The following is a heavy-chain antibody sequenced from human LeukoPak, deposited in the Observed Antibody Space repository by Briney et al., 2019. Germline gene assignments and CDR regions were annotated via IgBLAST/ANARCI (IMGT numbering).Heavy chain of an antibody. CDR3: ARLRSGSTPPPPHYYYGLDV. CDR1: GGSISSSSYY. D-gene: IGHD1-26*01. V-gene: IGHV4-39*07. J-gene: IGHJ6*02. CDR2: IYYSGST. Sequence: SETLSLTCTVSGGSISSSSYYWGWIRQPPGKGLAWIGSIYYSGSTYYNPSLKSRVTISVDTSKNQFSLKLSSVTAADTAAYYCARLRSGSTPPPPHYYYGLDVWGQGTTVIVSS.